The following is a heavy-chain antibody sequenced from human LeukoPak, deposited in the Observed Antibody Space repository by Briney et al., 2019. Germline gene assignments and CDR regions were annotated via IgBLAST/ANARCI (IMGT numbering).Heavy chain of an antibody. CDR1: GFTFTNFP. CDR2: IVVGSGNT. J-gene: IGHJ3*02. V-gene: IGHV1-58*02. D-gene: IGHD6-13*01. CDR3: AADSGSDDAFDI. Sequence: SVKVSCKASGFTFTNFPMQWVRQARGQRLEWIGWIVVGSGNTNYAQKFQERVTITRDMSTSTAYRELSSLRSEDTAVYYCAADSGSDDAFDIWGQGTVVTVSS.